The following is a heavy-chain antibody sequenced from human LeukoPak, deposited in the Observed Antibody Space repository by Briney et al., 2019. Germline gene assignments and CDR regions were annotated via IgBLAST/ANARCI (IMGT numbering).Heavy chain of an antibody. CDR2: INHSGST. V-gene: IGHV4-34*01. CDR3: ARPRYGSGSLDS. D-gene: IGHD3-10*01. J-gene: IGHJ4*02. Sequence: PSETLSLTCAVYGGSFSGHYWTWIRQPPGKGLEWIGEINHSGSTTYNPSLNSRVTISVDTSKNQSSLRLSSVTAADTAVHYCARPRYGSGSLDSWGQGTLVTVSS. CDR1: GGSFSGHY.